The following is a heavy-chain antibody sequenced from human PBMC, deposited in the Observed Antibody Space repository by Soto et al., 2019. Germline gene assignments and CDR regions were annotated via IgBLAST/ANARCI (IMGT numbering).Heavy chain of an antibody. V-gene: IGHV3-33*01. D-gene: IGHD1-1*01. Sequence: PEGSLRLSCAASGFMFSNHGMHWVRQAPGKGLEWVAVIWSDGNNRYYADSVKGRFTISRDNSKNTVYLQMNSLRSEDTAVYYCVRGDNWNDEASDYWGQGT. CDR1: GFMFSNHG. CDR3: VRGDNWNDEASDY. J-gene: IGHJ4*02. CDR2: IWSDGNNR.